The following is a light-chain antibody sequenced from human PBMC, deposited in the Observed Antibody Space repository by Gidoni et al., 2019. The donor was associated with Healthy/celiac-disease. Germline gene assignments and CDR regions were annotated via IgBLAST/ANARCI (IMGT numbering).Light chain of an antibody. J-gene: IGKJ1*01. CDR2: AAS. CDR3: QQSYSTPPIWT. CDR1: QSISSY. V-gene: IGKV1-39*01. Sequence: DIQMTQSPSSLSASVGDRVTITCRASQSISSYLNWYQQKPGKAPKLLIYAASSLHSGVPSRFSGSGSGTDFTLTISSLQPEDFATYYCQQSYSTPPIWTFGQGTKVEIK.